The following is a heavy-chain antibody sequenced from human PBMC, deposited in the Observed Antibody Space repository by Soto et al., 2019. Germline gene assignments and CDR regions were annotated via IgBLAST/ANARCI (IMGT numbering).Heavy chain of an antibody. CDR3: ARRQGGYCSSTACMGWFHP. D-gene: IGHD2-2*01. J-gene: IGHJ5*02. CDR2: IYPGDSDA. V-gene: IGHV5-51*01. Sequence: GESLKSSCKGSEYSFASYWIAWVLQMPGKGRGWMGIIYPGDSDARYSPSFQGQVTISADKSISTAYLQWSSLKAPDTAIYYCARRQGGYCSSTACMGWFHPWGQRPLVTVS. CDR1: EYSFASYW.